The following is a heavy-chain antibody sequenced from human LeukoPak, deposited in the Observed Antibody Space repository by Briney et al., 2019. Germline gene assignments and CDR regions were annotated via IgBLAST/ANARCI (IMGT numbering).Heavy chain of an antibody. CDR3: ARDTSNYYDGRDSDY. D-gene: IGHD3-22*01. Sequence: SETLSLTCTVSGGSISSSSYYWGWIRQPPGKGLEWIGSIYYSGSTYYNPSLKSRVTISVDTSKNQFSLKLSSVTAADTAVYYCARDTSNYYDGRDSDYWGQGTLVTVSS. J-gene: IGHJ4*02. CDR2: IYYSGST. V-gene: IGHV4-39*07. CDR1: GGSISSSSYY.